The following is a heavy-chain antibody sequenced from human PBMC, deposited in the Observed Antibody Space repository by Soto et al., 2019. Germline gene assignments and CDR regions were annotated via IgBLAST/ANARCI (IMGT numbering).Heavy chain of an antibody. CDR1: GFNFGVSA. CDR2: IRSKPQNYAA. D-gene: IGHD1-26*01. J-gene: IGHJ4*02. CDR3: TVVGASTDGFHY. V-gene: IGHV3-73*02. Sequence: EVQLVESGGGLVQPGGSLIVSCAGSGFNFGVSAIHWVRQASGKGLEWVGRIRSKPQNYAAAYAASVEGRFTISRDDSKNTSYLQRNNVKPDDAAVYFCTVVGASTDGFHYWGQGTLVTVSS.